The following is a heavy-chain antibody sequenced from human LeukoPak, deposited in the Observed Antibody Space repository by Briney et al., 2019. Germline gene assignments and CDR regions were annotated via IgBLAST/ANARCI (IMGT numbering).Heavy chain of an antibody. J-gene: IGHJ6*03. CDR1: GGSFSGYY. CDR3: ASNIRRHSYCYYMDV. V-gene: IGHV4-34*01. CDR2: INHSGST. D-gene: IGHD2-2*02. Sequence: SETLSLTYAVYGGSFSGYYWSWIPQPPGKGLEWVGEINHSGSTNYNPSLRSRVTISVDTSKNQFSLKLSSVTAADTAVYYCASNIRRHSYCYYMDVWGKGTTVTVSS.